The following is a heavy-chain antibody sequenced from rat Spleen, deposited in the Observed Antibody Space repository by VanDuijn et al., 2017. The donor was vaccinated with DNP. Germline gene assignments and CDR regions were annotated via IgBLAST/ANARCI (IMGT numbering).Heavy chain of an antibody. CDR2: IQSGGST. J-gene: IGHJ4*01. Sequence: QVQLKESGPGLVQPSQTLSLTCTVSGFSLTSYHVHWVRQPPGKGLEWMGRIQSGGSTDYNSALKSRLYISRDTSKSQVFLKMNSVQPEDTAIYFCASSLATVVPTGAMDAWGQGTSVTVSS. CDR3: ASSLATVVPTGAMDA. V-gene: IGHV2-27*01. D-gene: IGHD1-3*01. CDR1: GFSLTSYH.